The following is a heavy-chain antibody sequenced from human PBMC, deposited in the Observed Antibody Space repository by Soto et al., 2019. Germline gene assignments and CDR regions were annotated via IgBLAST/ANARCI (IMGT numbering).Heavy chain of an antibody. Sequence: QITLKESGPTLVKPTQTLTLTCTFSGFSLSTSGVGVGWIRQPPGKALEWLALIYWDDDKRYSPSLKRKRTITKATSKNQVVLTMNNMDPVDTATYYCAHRGFSYGHWYFDLWGRGTLVTVSS. D-gene: IGHD5-18*01. CDR2: IYWDDDK. V-gene: IGHV2-5*02. CDR3: AHRGFSYGHWYFDL. CDR1: GFSLSTSGVG. J-gene: IGHJ2*01.